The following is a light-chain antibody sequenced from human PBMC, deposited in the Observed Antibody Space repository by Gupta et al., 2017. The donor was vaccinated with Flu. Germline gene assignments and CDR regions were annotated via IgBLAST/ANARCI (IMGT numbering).Light chain of an antibody. J-gene: IGKJ1*01. CDR2: LVS. CDR1: QSLVYSDGSTI. V-gene: IGKV2-30*01. Sequence: DLGITHSPLSLSVALGQPASIPCRSSQSLVYSDGSTILHWFQQRPGQSPMRLIYLVSHRESGVPDKFSGSGSGTEFTLKISRVEAEDVGVYFCMQGAHWPWAFGQGTKVEI. CDR3: MQGAHWPWA.